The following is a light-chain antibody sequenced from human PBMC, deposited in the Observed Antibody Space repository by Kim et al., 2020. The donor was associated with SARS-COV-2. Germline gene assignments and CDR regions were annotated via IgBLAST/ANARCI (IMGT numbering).Light chain of an antibody. V-gene: IGKV1-9*01. CDR2: AAS. Sequence: DIQLTQSPSFLSASVGDRVTITCRASQGISSYLAWYQQKPGKAPKLLIYAASTLQSGVPSRFSGSGSGTEFTLTISSLQPEDFATYYCQGVFTFGPGTKVDIK. CDR1: QGISSY. CDR3: QGVFT. J-gene: IGKJ3*01.